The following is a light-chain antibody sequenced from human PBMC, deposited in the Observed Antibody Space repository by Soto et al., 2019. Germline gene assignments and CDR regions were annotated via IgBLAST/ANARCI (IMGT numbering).Light chain of an antibody. Sequence: EIVMTQSPATLSVSPGERVTLSCRASQNVGSDLAWYQQKPGQAPRLLIYAASARATGIPARFSGGGSGTELTLTISSLQSEDFALYYCQHYNNWPPEYTFGQGTKLEIK. CDR1: QNVGSD. V-gene: IGKV3-15*01. CDR2: AAS. J-gene: IGKJ2*01. CDR3: QHYNNWPPEYT.